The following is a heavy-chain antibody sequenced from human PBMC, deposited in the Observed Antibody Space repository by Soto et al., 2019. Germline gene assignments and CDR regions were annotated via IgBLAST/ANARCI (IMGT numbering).Heavy chain of an antibody. J-gene: IGHJ5*02. V-gene: IGHV4-39*07. D-gene: IGHD1-1*01. CDR3: VRDGTKTLRDWFDP. CDR2: IYDTGST. Sequence: SSETLSLTCTVSGGSISSSSYYWGWIRQPPGKGLEWIGRIYDTGSTDYNPSLKSRVTMSVDTSKKQFSLKLRSVTAADTAVYYCVRDGTKTLRDWFDPWGQGMSVTVSS. CDR1: GGSISSSSYY.